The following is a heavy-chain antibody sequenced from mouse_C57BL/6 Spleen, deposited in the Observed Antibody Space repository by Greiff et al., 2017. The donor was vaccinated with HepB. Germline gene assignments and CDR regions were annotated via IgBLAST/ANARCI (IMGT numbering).Heavy chain of an antibody. CDR3: ARHQLGPPYAMDY. V-gene: IGHV2-6-1*01. CDR2: IWSDGST. Sequence: VQRVESGPGLVAPSQSLSITCTVSGFSLTSYGVHWVRQPPGKGLEWLVVIWSDGSTTYNSALKSRLSISKDNSKSQVFLKMNSHQTDDTAMYYCARHQLGPPYAMDYWGQGTSVTVSS. CDR1: GFSLTSYG. D-gene: IGHD4-1*02. J-gene: IGHJ4*01.